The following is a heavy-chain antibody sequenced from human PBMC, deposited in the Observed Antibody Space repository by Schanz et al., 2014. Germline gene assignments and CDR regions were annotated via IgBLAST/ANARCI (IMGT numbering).Heavy chain of an antibody. CDR2: IGTSGGT. D-gene: IGHD1-1*01. J-gene: IGHJ4*02. CDR3: AKIERNED. V-gene: IGHV3-23*04. Sequence: EVQLAESGGGLVQPGGSLRLSCTASGFTLSNYVMSWVRQAPGKGLEWVSTIGTSGGTNYAESVKGRFTISRDNSKNTLYLQMNSLRAEDTAVYFCAKIERNEDWGQGTLVTVSS. CDR1: GFTLSNYV.